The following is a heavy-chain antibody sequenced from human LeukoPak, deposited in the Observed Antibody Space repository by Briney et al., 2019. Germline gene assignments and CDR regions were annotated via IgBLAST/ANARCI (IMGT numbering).Heavy chain of an antibody. CDR1: GYTFTSYG. CDR2: INPSGGST. V-gene: IGHV1-46*01. J-gene: IGHJ5*02. D-gene: IGHD3-10*01. Sequence: GASVKVSCKASGYTFTSYGISWVRQAPGQGLEWMGIINPSGGSTSYAQKFQGRVTMTRDTSTSTVYMELSSLRTEDTAVYYCARDPRPNGSGLFDPWGQGTLVTVSS. CDR3: ARDPRPNGSGLFDP.